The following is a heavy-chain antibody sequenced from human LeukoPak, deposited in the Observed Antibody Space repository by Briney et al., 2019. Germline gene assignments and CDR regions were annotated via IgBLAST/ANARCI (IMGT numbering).Heavy chain of an antibody. J-gene: IGHJ6*03. CDR2: INHSGST. CDR3: ARGIANCSSTSCYWGYYYYYMDV. CDR1: GGSFSGYY. D-gene: IGHD2-2*01. Sequence: SETLSLTCAVYGGSFSGYYWSWIRQPPGKGLEWIGEINHSGSTNYNPSLKSRVTISVDTSKNQFSLKLSSVTAADTAVYYCARGIANCSSTSCYWGYYYYYMDVWGKGTTVTVPS. V-gene: IGHV4-34*01.